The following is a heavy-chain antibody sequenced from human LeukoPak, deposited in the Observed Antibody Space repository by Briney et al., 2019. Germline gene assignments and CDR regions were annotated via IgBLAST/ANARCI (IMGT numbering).Heavy chain of an antibody. D-gene: IGHD5-24*01. V-gene: IGHV1-8*01. CDR1: GYTFTSYD. J-gene: IGHJ6*03. CDR2: MNPNSGNT. CDR3: ARGSRDGYNAKTCYYYYMDV. Sequence: AASVKVSCKASGYTFTSYDINWVRQATGQGLEWMGWMNPNSGNTGYAQKFQGRVTMTRNTSISTAYMELSSLRSEDTAVYYCARGSRDGYNAKTCYYYYMDVWGKGTTVTVSS.